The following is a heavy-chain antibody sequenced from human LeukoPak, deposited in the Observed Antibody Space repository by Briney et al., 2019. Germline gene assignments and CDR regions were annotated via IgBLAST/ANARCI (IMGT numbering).Heavy chain of an antibody. V-gene: IGHV4-34*01. CDR2: INHSGST. CDR3: ASSRGIWFGELSQAWAYYYYGMDV. Sequence: SETLSLTCAVYGGSFSGYYWSWIRQPPGKGLEWIGEINHSGSTNYNPSLKGRVTISVDTSKNQFSLKLSSVTAADTAVYYCASSRGIWFGELSQAWAYYYYGMDVWGQGTTVTVSS. D-gene: IGHD3-10*01. CDR1: GGSFSGYY. J-gene: IGHJ6*02.